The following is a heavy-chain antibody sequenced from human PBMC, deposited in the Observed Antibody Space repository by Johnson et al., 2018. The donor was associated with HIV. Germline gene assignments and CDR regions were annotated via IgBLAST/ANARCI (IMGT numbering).Heavy chain of an antibody. CDR3: ARDQSSRQAFDI. V-gene: IGHV3-30*04. D-gene: IGHD6-6*01. CDR2: ISYDGSNK. CDR1: GFTFSSYA. J-gene: IGHJ3*02. Sequence: MLLVESGGGVVQPGRSLRLSCAASGFTFSSYATHWVCQAPGKGLEWVAFISYDGSNKYYAYSVKGRFTISRDNSKNTLYLQMNSLRAEDTAVYYCARDQSSRQAFDIWGQGTMVTVSS.